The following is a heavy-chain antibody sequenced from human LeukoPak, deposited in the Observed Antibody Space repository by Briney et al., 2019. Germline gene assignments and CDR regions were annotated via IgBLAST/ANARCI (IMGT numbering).Heavy chain of an antibody. CDR3: ARGMSGYGSGSFNY. Sequence: ASVKVSCKASGGTFSSYAISWVRQAPGQGLEWMGGIIPIFGTANYAQKFQGRVTITTDESTSTAYMELSSLRSEDTAVYYCARGMSGYGSGSFNYWGQGTLVTVSS. D-gene: IGHD3-10*01. CDR1: GGTFSSYA. CDR2: IIPIFGTA. J-gene: IGHJ4*02. V-gene: IGHV1-69*05.